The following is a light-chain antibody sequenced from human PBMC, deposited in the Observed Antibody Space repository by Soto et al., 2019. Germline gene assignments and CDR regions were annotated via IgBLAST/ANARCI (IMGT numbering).Light chain of an antibody. CDR3: QKYNEGXQLT. J-gene: IGKJ4*01. V-gene: IGKV3-15*01. Sequence: IVMTESPATLSVSLGEIATLSCRASQSISNNLACYQQKPGQAPRLLIYGTSTRATDVPARFSGSGSGTEFTVTIRSLQSEDFAVYFCQKYNEGXQLTCGGGTKV. CDR1: QSISNN. CDR2: GTS.